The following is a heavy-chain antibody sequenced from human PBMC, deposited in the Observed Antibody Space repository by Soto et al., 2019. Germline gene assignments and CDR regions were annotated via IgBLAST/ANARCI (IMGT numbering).Heavy chain of an antibody. D-gene: IGHD3-10*01. CDR3: AKEGRFPGGLRSLF. CDR2: ISGSSGGST. V-gene: IGHV3-23*01. Sequence: EVQLLESGGTLVQPGGSLRLSCAASGFTFSTYAMNWVRQAPGKGLEWVSYISGSSGGSTYYADSVKGRFTISRDNSKNPLFLQLTSWKVKATAVYYCAKEGRFPGGLRSLFWGQGSLVTVSS. J-gene: IGHJ4*02. CDR1: GFTFSTYA.